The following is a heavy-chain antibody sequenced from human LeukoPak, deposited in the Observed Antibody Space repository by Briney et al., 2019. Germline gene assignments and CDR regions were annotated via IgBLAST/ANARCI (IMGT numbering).Heavy chain of an antibody. Sequence: GGSLRLSCAASGVTFSSYGMHWVRQAPGKGLEWVAFIRYDGSNKYYADSVKGRFTISRDNSKNTLYLQMNSLRAEDTAVYYCAKDLPGVTTVTPYFQHWGQGTLVTVSS. J-gene: IGHJ1*01. V-gene: IGHV3-30*02. CDR3: AKDLPGVTTVTPYFQH. D-gene: IGHD4-17*01. CDR1: GVTFSSYG. CDR2: IRYDGSNK.